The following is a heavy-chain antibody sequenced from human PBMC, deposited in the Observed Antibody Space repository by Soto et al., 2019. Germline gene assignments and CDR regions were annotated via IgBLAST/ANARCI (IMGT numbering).Heavy chain of an antibody. CDR1: AFSFSDDH. D-gene: IGHD2-21*01. J-gene: IGHJ4*02. Sequence: GGSLTLSCAASAFSFSDDHMSWIRQAQGKGVDWLSYISPRSNYNEDKDPVISRHTISRDNARESLFLQMNSLRAEDTGVYYCVRGGGGCQFDSWGQGTQVTVSS. V-gene: IGHV3-11*05. CDR3: VRGGGGCQFDS. CDR2: ISPRSNYN.